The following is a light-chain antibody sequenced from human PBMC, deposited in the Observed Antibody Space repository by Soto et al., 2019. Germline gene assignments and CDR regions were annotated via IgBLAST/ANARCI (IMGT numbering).Light chain of an antibody. CDR1: QTVNNN. CDR2: VAS. J-gene: IGKJ1*01. V-gene: IGKV3D-15*01. CDR3: HQYNTWPPPSES. Sequence: IVMTQSPATLSVSPGERATLSCRASQTVNNNLAWYQQRPGQAPRLLIYVASTRATGVPARFSGSGSGTDFTLTISTLQSEEFAVYSCHQYNTWPPPSESVGHGTKVEVK.